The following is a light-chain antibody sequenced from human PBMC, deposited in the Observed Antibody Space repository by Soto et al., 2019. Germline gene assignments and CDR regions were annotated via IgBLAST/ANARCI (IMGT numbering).Light chain of an antibody. J-gene: IGLJ2*01. CDR3: QSYDSSLSGYVV. CDR1: SSNIGAGYD. V-gene: IGLV1-40*01. Sequence: QSVLTQPPSVSGAPGQRVTISCTGSSSNIGAGYDVHWYQQLPRTAPKLLIYGNSNRPSGVPDRFSGSKSGTSASLAITGLQAEDEADYYCQSYDSSLSGYVVFGGGTKL. CDR2: GNS.